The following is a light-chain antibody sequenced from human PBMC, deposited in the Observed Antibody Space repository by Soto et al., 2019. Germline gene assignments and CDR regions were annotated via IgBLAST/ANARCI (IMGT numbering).Light chain of an antibody. CDR2: EAS. CDR3: QKYDTAPQT. J-gene: IGKJ1*01. Sequence: DIPMTQSPSSLSASVGDTVTITCRASQGIIDYLAWYQQRPGKVPKLLIYEASTLQTGVPSRFSGSGAGTDFTLTISSLQPEDVATYYCQKYDTAPQTFGQGTRVEIK. CDR1: QGIIDY. V-gene: IGKV1-27*01.